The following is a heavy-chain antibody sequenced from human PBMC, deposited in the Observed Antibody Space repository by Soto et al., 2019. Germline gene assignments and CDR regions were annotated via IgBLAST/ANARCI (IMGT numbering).Heavy chain of an antibody. J-gene: IGHJ6*02. CDR1: GYTFTSYY. CDR3: ARDGYDFWSDPVRPRVMDV. D-gene: IGHD3-3*01. CDR2: INPSGGST. V-gene: IGHV1-46*01. Sequence: ASVKVSCKASGYTFTSYYMHWVRQAPGQGLECMGIINPSGGSTSYAQKFKGRVTMTRDTSTSTVYMELSSLRSEDTAVYYCARDGYDFWSDPVRPRVMDVWGQGTTVTVSS.